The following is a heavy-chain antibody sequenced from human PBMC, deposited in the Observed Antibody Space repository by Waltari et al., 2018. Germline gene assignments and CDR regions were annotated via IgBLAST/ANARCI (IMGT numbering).Heavy chain of an antibody. CDR3: SRDLGGGNYADS. Sequence: QVQLQESGPGLVKPSETLSLTCTVSGCSISSYYCSWIRQPAGKGLEWIGRIFTSGSTNYNPSLKSRITMSVDPSKNQFSLRLSSVTAADTAVYYCSRDLGGGNYADSWGQGTLVTVSS. J-gene: IGHJ4*02. CDR2: IFTSGST. V-gene: IGHV4-4*07. CDR1: GCSISSYY. D-gene: IGHD2-2*01.